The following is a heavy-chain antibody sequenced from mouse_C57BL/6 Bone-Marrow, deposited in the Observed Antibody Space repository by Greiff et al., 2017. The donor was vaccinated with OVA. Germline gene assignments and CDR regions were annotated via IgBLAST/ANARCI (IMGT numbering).Heavy chain of an antibody. Sequence: VQLQQSGAELVRPGASVKLSCTASGFNIKDDYLNWVKQRPDQGLAWIGWIDPENGDTEYASQFQGKATITEDTSSTTAYLHLSSLTSEDTAVYYCTSYGNFDYWGQGTTLTVSS. CDR2: IDPENGDT. CDR1: GFNIKDDY. CDR3: TSYGNFDY. J-gene: IGHJ2*01. V-gene: IGHV14-4*01. D-gene: IGHD2-1*01.